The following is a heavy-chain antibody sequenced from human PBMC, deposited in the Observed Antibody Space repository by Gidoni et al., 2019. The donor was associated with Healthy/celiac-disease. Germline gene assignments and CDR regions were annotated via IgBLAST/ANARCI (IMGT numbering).Heavy chain of an antibody. J-gene: IGHJ6*02. Sequence: QVQLQQWGAGLLKASETLSLTCSIYGGSFSGYYWSWHRQPPGKGLEWIGEINHSGSTNYNPSLKTRVTISVDTSKNQFSLKLSSVTAAYTAVYYCARHLPVVPAATPYYYYGIDVWGQGTTVTVSS. V-gene: IGHV4-34*01. CDR2: INHSGST. CDR1: GGSFSGYY. CDR3: ARHLPVVPAATPYYYYGIDV. D-gene: IGHD2-2*01.